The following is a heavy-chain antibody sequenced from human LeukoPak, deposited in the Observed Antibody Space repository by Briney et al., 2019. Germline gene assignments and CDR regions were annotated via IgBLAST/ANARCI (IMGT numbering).Heavy chain of an antibody. J-gene: IGHJ4*02. D-gene: IGHD3-9*01. V-gene: IGHV3-30*03. CDR2: VSADGRTQ. CDR3: ARDSYLLTGHWAPNIFDY. Sequence: GGSLGLSCAASGFTFRTYSIHWVRQAPGKGLEWVTVVSADGRTQLYSDSVKGRFTISRDNAKNSLYLQMNSLRAEDTAVYYCARDSYLLTGHWAPNIFDYWGQGTLVTVSS. CDR1: GFTFRTYS.